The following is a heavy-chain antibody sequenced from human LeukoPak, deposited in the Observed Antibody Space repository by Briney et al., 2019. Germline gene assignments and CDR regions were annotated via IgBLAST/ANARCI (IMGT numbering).Heavy chain of an antibody. Sequence: RASVKVSCKASGYTFTSYGISWVRQAPGQGLEWMGWISAYNGNTNYAQKLQGRVTMTTETSTSTAYMELRSLRSDDTAVYYCARSTVTYDAGDYWGQGTLVTVSS. D-gene: IGHD4-17*01. J-gene: IGHJ4*02. V-gene: IGHV1-18*01. CDR1: GYTFTSYG. CDR2: ISAYNGNT. CDR3: ARSTVTYDAGDY.